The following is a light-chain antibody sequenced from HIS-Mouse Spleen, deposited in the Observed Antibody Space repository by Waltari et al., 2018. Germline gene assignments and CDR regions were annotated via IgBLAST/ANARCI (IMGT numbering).Light chain of an antibody. CDR2: DAS. J-gene: IGKJ4*01. CDR3: QQYDNLLT. V-gene: IGKV1-33*01. Sequence: DIQMTQSPSSLSASVGDRVTITCQASQDISNYLNWYQQKPGKAPKLLIYDASNLETGVPSRFSGSESGTDSTFTISSLQPEDIATYYCQQYDNLLTFGGGTKVEIK. CDR1: QDISNY.